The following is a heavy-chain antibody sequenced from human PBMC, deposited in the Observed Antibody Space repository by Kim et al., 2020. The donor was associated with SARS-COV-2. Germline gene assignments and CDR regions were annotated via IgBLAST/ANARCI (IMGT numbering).Heavy chain of an antibody. CDR3: ARDMGITGADDS. CDR2: ISGDSTTI. Sequence: GGSLRLSCAASGFNFSPYPMTWVHQAPGKGLDWVSYISGDSTTIYYAESVKGRFTISRDNAKNSLYLQMNSLREEDTAVYYCARDMGITGADDSWGQGTQVTVSS. J-gene: IGHJ4*02. D-gene: IGHD6-13*01. CDR1: GFNFSPYP. V-gene: IGHV3-48*02.